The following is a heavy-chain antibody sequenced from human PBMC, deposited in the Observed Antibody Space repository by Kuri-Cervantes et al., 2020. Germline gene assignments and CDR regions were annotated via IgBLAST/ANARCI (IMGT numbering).Heavy chain of an antibody. Sequence: ASVKVSCKASGYTFTSYGISWVRQAPGQGLEWMGWISAYNGNTNYAQKLQGRVTMTTDTSTSTVYMELGSLRSEDTAVYYCARGYCSGGSCYSVGINDYWGQGTLVTVSS. J-gene: IGHJ4*02. CDR2: ISAYNGNT. CDR3: ARGYCSGGSCYSVGINDY. D-gene: IGHD2-15*01. CDR1: GYTFTSYG. V-gene: IGHV1-18*01.